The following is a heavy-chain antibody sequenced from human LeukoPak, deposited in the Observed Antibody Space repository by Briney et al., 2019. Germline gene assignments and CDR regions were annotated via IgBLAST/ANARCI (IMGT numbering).Heavy chain of an antibody. Sequence: QPGRPLSLSCAASGSTFSCYGMHWVRQAPGRRLEWGAVISYDGSNKYYADSVKGRFTISRDNSRNTLYLQMNSLRAEDTAVYYCAKESSNDYYGMDVWGQGTTVTVSS. CDR1: GSTFSCYG. V-gene: IGHV3-30*18. CDR3: AKESSNDYYGMDV. CDR2: ISYDGSNK. D-gene: IGHD4/OR15-4a*01. J-gene: IGHJ6*02.